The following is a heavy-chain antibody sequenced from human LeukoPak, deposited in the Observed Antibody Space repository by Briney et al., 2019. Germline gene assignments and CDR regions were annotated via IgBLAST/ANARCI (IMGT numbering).Heavy chain of an antibody. CDR1: GGSFSGYY. Sequence: PSETLSLTCAVYGGSFSGYYWSWIRQPPGKGLEWIGEINHSGSTNYNPSLKSRVIISVDTSKNQFSLKLSSVTAADTAVYYCASLNDPLPGWGQGTLVTVSS. D-gene: IGHD1-1*01. CDR3: ASLNDPLPG. V-gene: IGHV4-34*01. J-gene: IGHJ4*02. CDR2: INHSGST.